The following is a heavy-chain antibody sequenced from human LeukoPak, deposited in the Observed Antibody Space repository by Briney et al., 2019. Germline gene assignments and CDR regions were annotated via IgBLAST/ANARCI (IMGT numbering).Heavy chain of an antibody. CDR2: IYYSGST. CDR1: GGSIRSYY. D-gene: IGHD6-13*01. J-gene: IGHJ4*02. Sequence: SETLSLTCTVSGGSIRSYYWSWIRQSPGKGLEWIGYIYYSGSTNYNPSLRSRVTISVDTSKNQFSLKLSSVTAADTAVYYCARGVGSSWYHYWGQGTLVTVSS. CDR3: ARGVGSSWYHY. V-gene: IGHV4-59*12.